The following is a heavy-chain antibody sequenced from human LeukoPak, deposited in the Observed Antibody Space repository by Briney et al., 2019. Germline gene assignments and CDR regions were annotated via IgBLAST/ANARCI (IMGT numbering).Heavy chain of an antibody. D-gene: IGHD5-18*01. CDR3: ATHSGYSYGFLDY. CDR1: VGTFSSYA. V-gene: IGHV1-69*06. Sequence: SVTVSYKASVGTFSSYAISWVRQPPGQEREWMGGIIPFFDTANYAQKSQGRGTITADKSTSAAYMELSSLRSEDTAVYYCATHSGYSYGFLDYWGRGTLVTVSS. CDR2: IIPFFDTA. J-gene: IGHJ4*02.